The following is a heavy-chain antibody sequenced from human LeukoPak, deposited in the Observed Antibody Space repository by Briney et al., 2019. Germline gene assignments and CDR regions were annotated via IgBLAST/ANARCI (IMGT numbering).Heavy chain of an antibody. Sequence: SETLSLTCTVSGGSISSYYWSWIRQPPGKGLEWIGYIYYSGSTNYNPSLKSRVTISLDTSKNQFSLKLSSVTAADTAVYYCARDSEDSSGYYLQFDYWGQGTLVTVSS. J-gene: IGHJ4*02. CDR3: ARDSEDSSGYYLQFDY. D-gene: IGHD3-22*01. CDR1: GGSISSYY. CDR2: IYYSGST. V-gene: IGHV4-59*01.